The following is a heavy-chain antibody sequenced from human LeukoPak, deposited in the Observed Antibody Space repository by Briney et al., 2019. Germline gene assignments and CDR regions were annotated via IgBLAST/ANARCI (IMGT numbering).Heavy chain of an antibody. CDR1: GFTVSSNY. CDR3: ARGYGDLYFDY. D-gene: IGHD4-17*01. Sequence: GGSLRLSCAASGFTVSSNYMSWVRQAPGKGLEWVSVIYSGGSTYYADSVKGRFIISRDNSKNTLFLQMNSLRAEDTAVYYCARGYGDLYFDYWGQGTLVTVSS. CDR2: IYSGGST. V-gene: IGHV3-66*01. J-gene: IGHJ4*02.